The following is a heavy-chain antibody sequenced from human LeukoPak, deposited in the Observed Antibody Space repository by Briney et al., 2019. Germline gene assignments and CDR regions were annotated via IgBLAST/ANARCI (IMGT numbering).Heavy chain of an antibody. V-gene: IGHV4-59*08. Sequence: SETLSLTCTVSGGSISNYYWTWIRQPPGKGLEWIGYIYDSGSAHYNPSLKSRVTISVDTSKKQFSLKLSSVTAADTAVYYCARRSRYGSGTLDYWGQGALVTVSS. D-gene: IGHD3-10*01. J-gene: IGHJ4*02. CDR2: IYDSGSA. CDR1: GGSISNYY. CDR3: ARRSRYGSGTLDY.